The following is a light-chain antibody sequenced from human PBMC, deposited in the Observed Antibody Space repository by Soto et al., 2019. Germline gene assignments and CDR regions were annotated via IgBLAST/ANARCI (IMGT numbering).Light chain of an antibody. J-gene: IGKJ4*01. CDR3: MQAIQSPPT. Sequence: IVMTQSPLSLPVTPGEPASISCRSSQSLLHSNGYNYLDWYLQKPGQSPQLLIYLGSNRASGVPARFSGSGSGTDFTLKISRVEAEDVGVYYCMQAIQSPPTFGGGTKVEIK. CDR2: LGS. CDR1: QSLLHSNGYNY. V-gene: IGKV2-28*01.